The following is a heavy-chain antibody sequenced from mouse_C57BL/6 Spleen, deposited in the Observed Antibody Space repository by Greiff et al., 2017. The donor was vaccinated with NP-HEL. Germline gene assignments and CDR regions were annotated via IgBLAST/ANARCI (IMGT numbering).Heavy chain of an antibody. CDR1: GFTFSDAW. D-gene: IGHD1-1*01. V-gene: IGHV6-6*01. J-gene: IGHJ1*03. CDR3: TRHYGSSYEGYFDV. Sequence: EVKVEESGGGLVQPGGSMKLSCAASGFTFSDAWMDWVRQSPEKGLEWVAEIRNKANNHATYYAESVKGRFTISRDDSKSSVYLQMNSLRAEDTGIYYCTRHYGSSYEGYFDVWGTGTTVTVSS. CDR2: IRNKANNHAT.